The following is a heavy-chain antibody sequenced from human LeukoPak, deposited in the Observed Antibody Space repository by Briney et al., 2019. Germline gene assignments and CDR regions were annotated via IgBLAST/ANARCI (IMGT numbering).Heavy chain of an antibody. Sequence: PSETLSLTRTVSGGSITNYYCAWIRQPPGKGLEWIGFFYDSGSTSYNPSLKSRVTRSVDTSKNQFSLNLSSVTAADTAVYYCARANYGGNSEYWGQGTLVTVSS. V-gene: IGHV4-59*01. D-gene: IGHD4-23*01. CDR3: ARANYGGNSEY. CDR1: GGSITNYY. J-gene: IGHJ4*02. CDR2: FYDSGST.